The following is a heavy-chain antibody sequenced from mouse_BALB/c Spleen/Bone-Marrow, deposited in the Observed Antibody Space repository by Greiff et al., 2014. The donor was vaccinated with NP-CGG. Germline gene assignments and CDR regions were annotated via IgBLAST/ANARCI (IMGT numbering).Heavy chain of an antibody. D-gene: IGHD2-14*01. Sequence: QVQLQQSGAELAKPGASVKMSCKASGYTFTNSTMHWVKQRPGQGLEWIGYINPSSGYTNYNQKFKDKATLTADKSSSTAYMQLSSLTSEDSAVYYCARYRYDWYFDVWGAGTTVTVSS. V-gene: IGHV1-4*01. CDR1: GYTFTNST. CDR3: ARYRYDWYFDV. CDR2: INPSSGYT. J-gene: IGHJ1*01.